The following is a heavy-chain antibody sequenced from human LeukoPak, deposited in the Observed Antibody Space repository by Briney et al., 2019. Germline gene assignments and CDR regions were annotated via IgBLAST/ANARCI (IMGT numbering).Heavy chain of an antibody. V-gene: IGHV1-2*02. D-gene: IGHD3-10*01. CDR3: ASPIWFGMNAFDI. CDR1: GYTFTGYY. Sequence: ASVKVSCKASGYTFTGYYMHWVRQAPGQGLEWMGWINPNSGGTNYAQKLQGRVTMTTDTSTSTAYMELRSLRSDDTAVYYWASPIWFGMNAFDIWGQGTMVTVSS. CDR2: INPNSGGT. J-gene: IGHJ3*02.